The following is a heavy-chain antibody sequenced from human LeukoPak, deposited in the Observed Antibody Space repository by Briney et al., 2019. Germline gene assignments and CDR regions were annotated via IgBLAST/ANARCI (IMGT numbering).Heavy chain of an antibody. CDR1: GFTFSSYW. CDR3: ARDPDTGYYEFDY. V-gene: IGHV3-7*01. D-gene: IGHD3-9*01. CDR2: IKQDGSEK. Sequence: PGGSLRLSCAASGFTFSSYWMSWVRQAPGKGLEWVANIKQDGSEKYYVDSVKGRFTISRDNAKNSLYLQMNSLRAEDTAVYYCARDPDTGYYEFDYWGQGTLVTVPS. J-gene: IGHJ4*02.